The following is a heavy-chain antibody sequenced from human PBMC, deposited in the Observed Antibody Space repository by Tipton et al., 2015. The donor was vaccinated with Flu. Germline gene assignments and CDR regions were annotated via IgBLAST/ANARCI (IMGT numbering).Heavy chain of an antibody. Sequence: GSLRLSCAASGFTFGDYWMHWVRQAPGKGLEWVANINQDGSVNYYVDSVKGRFTISRDNAKNSLYLQMNNLRAEDTAVYYCGRAIGGSSSHWDQGTLVTVSS. J-gene: IGHJ4*02. CDR3: GRAIGGSSSH. D-gene: IGHD2-2*01. CDR2: INQDGSVN. V-gene: IGHV3-7*01. CDR1: GFTFGDYW.